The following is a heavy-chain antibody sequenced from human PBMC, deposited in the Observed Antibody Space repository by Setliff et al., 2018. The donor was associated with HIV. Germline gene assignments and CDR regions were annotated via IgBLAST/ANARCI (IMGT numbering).Heavy chain of an antibody. Sequence: ASVKVSCKASGYSFTSHSMHWVRQAPGQRLEWMGWVNTGNGNTKYSQKFQDRVTITRDTSANTGYLEVTGLRFEDTAVYYCARDRVPKRGHSYREPDFDPWGQGTLVTVSS. D-gene: IGHD3-16*02. V-gene: IGHV1-3*04. CDR2: VNTGNGNT. J-gene: IGHJ5*02. CDR1: GYSFTSHS. CDR3: ARDRVPKRGHSYREPDFDP.